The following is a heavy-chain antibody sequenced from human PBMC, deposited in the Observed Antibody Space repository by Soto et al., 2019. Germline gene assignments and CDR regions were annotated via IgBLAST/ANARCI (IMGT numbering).Heavy chain of an antibody. V-gene: IGHV3-23*01. Sequence: GGSLRLSCAASGFSFSTSSMAWVRQPPGKGLEWVSAISPSASDTLYADSVKGRFTTSRDNSQNTPFLQMTSLRADDTAVYYCAKGGYTFAYEWGQGALVTVSS. D-gene: IGHD5-18*01. CDR1: GFSFSTSS. CDR3: AKGGYTFAYE. CDR2: ISPSASDT. J-gene: IGHJ4*02.